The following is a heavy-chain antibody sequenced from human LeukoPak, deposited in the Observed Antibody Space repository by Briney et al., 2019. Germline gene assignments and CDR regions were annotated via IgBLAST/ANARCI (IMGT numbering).Heavy chain of an antibody. CDR1: GFTFSSYA. J-gene: IGHJ4*02. D-gene: IGHD3-9*01. CDR2: ISGSGGST. V-gene: IGHV3-23*01. CDR3: ATLETYYDILTGYFNFDY. Sequence: GGSLRLSCAASGFTFSSYAMSWVRQAPGKGLEWVSAISGSGGSTYYADSVKGRFTISRDNSKNTLYLQMNSLRAEDAAVYYCATLETYYDILTGYFNFDYWGQGTLVTVSS.